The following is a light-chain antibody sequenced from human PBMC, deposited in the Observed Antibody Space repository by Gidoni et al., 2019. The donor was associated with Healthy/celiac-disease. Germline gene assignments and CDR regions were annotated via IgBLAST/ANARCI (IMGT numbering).Light chain of an antibody. CDR1: RGYSNYQ. CDR2: VGTGGIVG. CDR3: GADHGSGSNFVWV. V-gene: IGLV9-49*01. J-gene: IGLJ2*01. Sequence: QPVLTQPPSASASLGASVTLTCTLSRGYSNYQVDWYQQRPGRGPRCGMRVGTGGIVGSKGDGIPDRFSVLGSGLHRYLTIKNIQEEDESDYHCGADHGSGSNFVWVFGGGTKLTVL.